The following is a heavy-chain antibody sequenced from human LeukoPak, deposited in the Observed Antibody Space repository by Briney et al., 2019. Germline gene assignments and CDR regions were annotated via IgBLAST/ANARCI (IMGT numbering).Heavy chain of an antibody. J-gene: IGHJ4*02. D-gene: IGHD2-2*01. Sequence: SETLSLTCTFPGCSISSCSYYWRWIRPPAGKGLEWIERSYTIWSTHYHPHLKSRVPISVDTSKSQFSLKLRSVTAAGTAVYYCARGGDIVVVPAATFDYWGQGTLVTVSS. CDR1: GCSISSCSYY. CDR3: ARGGDIVVVPAATFDY. CDR2: SYTIWST. V-gene: IGHV4-61*02.